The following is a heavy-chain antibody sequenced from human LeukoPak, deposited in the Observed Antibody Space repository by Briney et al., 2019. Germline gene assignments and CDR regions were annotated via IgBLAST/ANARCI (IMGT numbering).Heavy chain of an antibody. CDR3: ARDSYYDSSGYGEFDP. CDR1: GYTFTSYG. Sequence: GASVKVSCKASGYTFTSYGISWVRQAPGQGLEWMGWISAYNGNTNYAQKLQGRVTMTTDASTSTAYMELRSLRSDDTAVYYCARDSYYDSSGYGEFDPWGQGTLVTVPS. D-gene: IGHD3-22*01. J-gene: IGHJ5*02. V-gene: IGHV1-18*01. CDR2: ISAYNGNT.